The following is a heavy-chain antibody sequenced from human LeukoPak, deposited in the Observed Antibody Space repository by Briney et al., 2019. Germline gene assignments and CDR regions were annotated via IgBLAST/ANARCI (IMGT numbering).Heavy chain of an antibody. CDR3: ARGPVAGIHIYYYYYGMDV. CDR2: IYSSGNT. J-gene: IGHJ6*02. V-gene: IGHV4-4*07. D-gene: IGHD6-19*01. Sequence: PSETPSLTCTVSGGSINNYYWSWIRQPAGKGLEWIGRIYSSGNTNYNPSLKSRVTMSVDTSKNQFSLKLSSVTAADTAVYYCARGPVAGIHIYYYYYGMDVWGQGTTVTVSS. CDR1: GGSINNYY.